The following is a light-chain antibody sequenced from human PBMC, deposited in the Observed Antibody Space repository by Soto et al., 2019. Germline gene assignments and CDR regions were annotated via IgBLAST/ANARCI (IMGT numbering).Light chain of an antibody. CDR1: SSDVGGYNY. Sequence: QSALTQPPSASGSPGQSVTISCTGTSSDVGGYNYVSWYQQHPGKAPKLMIYEVSKRPSGVPDRFSGSKSGNTASLTVSGLQAEYEADYYCSSYAGSTVVFGGVTKLTVL. CDR3: SSYAGSTVV. CDR2: EVS. J-gene: IGLJ2*01. V-gene: IGLV2-8*01.